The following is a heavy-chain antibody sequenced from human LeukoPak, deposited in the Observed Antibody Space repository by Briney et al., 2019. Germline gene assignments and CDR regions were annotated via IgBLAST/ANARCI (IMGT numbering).Heavy chain of an antibody. V-gene: IGHV4-34*01. Sequence: SETLSLTCAVYGGSFSGYYWSWIRQPPGKGLEWIGEINHSGSTNYNPSLKSRVTISVDTSKNQFSLKLSSVTAADTAVYYCARGRGYCSSTSCYNWFDPWGQGTLVTVSS. CDR1: GGSFSGYY. CDR2: INHSGST. J-gene: IGHJ5*02. CDR3: ARGRGYCSSTSCYNWFDP. D-gene: IGHD2-2*01.